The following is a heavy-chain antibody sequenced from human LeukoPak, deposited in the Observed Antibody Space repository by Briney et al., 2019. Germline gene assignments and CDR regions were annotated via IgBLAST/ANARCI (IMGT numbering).Heavy chain of an antibody. V-gene: IGHV1-8*03. D-gene: IGHD6-19*01. CDR1: GYTFTSYG. J-gene: IGHJ4*02. CDR2: MNPNSGNT. CDR3: AREVAVAGGYDY. Sequence: ASVKVSCKASGYTFTSYGISWVRQAPGQGLEWMGWMNPNSGNTGYAQKFQGRVTITRNTSISTAYMELSSLRSEDTAVYYCAREVAVAGGYDYWGQGTLVTVSS.